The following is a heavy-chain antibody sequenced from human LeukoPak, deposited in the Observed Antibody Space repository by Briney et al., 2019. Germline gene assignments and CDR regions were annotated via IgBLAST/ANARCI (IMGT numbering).Heavy chain of an antibody. CDR2: ISSDGSNK. Sequence: GGSLRLSCAASGFTFSNYAMHWVHQAPGKGLEWVAAISSDGSNKYYADSVKGRFTISRDNSKNTLYLQMNSLRAEDTAVYYCFFPGVTGKVYWGQGTLVTVSA. D-gene: IGHD1-20*01. CDR1: GFTFSNYA. CDR3: FFPGVTGKVY. V-gene: IGHV3-30-3*01. J-gene: IGHJ4*02.